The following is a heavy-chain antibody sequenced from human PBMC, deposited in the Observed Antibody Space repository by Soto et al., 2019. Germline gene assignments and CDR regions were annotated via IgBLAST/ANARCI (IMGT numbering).Heavy chain of an antibody. CDR1: WFSVNNNY. J-gene: IGHJ4*02. D-gene: IGHD2-21*01. Sequence: VGSLRLSCSASWFSVNNNYMTWVRQAPGRRPEWVAVIYTRGTTHYADFATGRFTFSRDNSKNTLYLQMDSLRPEDTAVYYCAKLWGYYFESWGPGTLVTVSS. CDR2: IYTRGTT. CDR3: AKLWGYYFES. V-gene: IGHV3-53*01.